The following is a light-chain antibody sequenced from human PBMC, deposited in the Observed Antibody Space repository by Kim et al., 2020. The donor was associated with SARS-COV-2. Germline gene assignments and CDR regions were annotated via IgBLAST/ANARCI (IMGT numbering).Light chain of an antibody. CDR2: GTS. CDR1: HSVSSN. Sequence: EIVMTQSPVTLSVSPGERATLSCRASHSVSSNLAWYQQKPGQAPRLLISGTSTRATGIPARFSGSGSGTEFTLTISSLQSEDFAVYYCQQYNNWPPWTFGQGTKVDIK. CDR3: QQYNNWPPWT. V-gene: IGKV3-15*01. J-gene: IGKJ1*01.